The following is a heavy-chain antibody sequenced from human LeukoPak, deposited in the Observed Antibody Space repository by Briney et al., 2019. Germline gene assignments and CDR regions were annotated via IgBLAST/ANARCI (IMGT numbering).Heavy chain of an antibody. CDR2: MNPNSCNT. D-gene: IGHD3-10*01. J-gene: IGHJ6*03. CDR1: GYTFTSYD. CDR3: ARDSRSPHYYYYFYLDV. V-gene: IGHV1-8*01. Sequence: ASVKVSCKASGYTFTSYDINWVRQATGQGLEWMGWMNPNSCNTGYAQKFQGRVTISRNTSVSTAYMELSSLRSEDTAVYYCARDSRSPHYYYYFYLDVWGKGTTVTVSS.